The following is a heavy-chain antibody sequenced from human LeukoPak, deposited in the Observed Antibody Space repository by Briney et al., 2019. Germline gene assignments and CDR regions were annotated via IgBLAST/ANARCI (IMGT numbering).Heavy chain of an antibody. CDR1: GFTFSSYA. CDR3: ARDSFEEWYYGMDV. Sequence: GGSLRLTCAASGFTFSSYAMHCVRQAPGKGLEWVAVISYDGSNKYYADSVKGRFTISRDNSKNTLYLQMNSLRAEDTAVYYCARDSFEEWYYGMDVWGQGTTVTVS. CDR2: ISYDGSNK. V-gene: IGHV3-30-3*01. J-gene: IGHJ6*02. D-gene: IGHD3-3*01.